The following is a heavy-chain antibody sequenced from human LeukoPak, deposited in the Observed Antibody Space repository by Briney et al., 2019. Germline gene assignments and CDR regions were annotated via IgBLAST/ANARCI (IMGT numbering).Heavy chain of an antibody. D-gene: IGHD3-10*01. CDR1: GGSISSPIFY. CDR3: ARTYYYGSGSYYNQNWFDP. J-gene: IGHJ5*02. Sequence: SETLSLTCTVSGGSISSPIFYWGWIRQPPGKGLEWIGSLFYGGATYYNPSLKSRVTISVDTSKNQFSLKLSSVTAADTAVYYCARTYYYGSGSYYNQNWFDPWGQGTLVTVSS. CDR2: LFYGGAT. V-gene: IGHV4-39*07.